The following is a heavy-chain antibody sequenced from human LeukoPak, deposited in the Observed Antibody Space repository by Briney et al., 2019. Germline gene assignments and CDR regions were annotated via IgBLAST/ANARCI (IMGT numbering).Heavy chain of an antibody. CDR2: INPNSGGT. D-gene: IGHD4-17*01. J-gene: IGHJ3*02. CDR3: ARDYGDYDRGAFDI. V-gene: IGHV1-2*02. CDR1: GFTFTSSA. Sequence: ASVKVSCKASGFTFTSSAIHWARQAPGQGLEWMGWINPNSGGTNYAQKFQGRVTMTRDTSISTAYMELSRLRSDDTAVYYCARDYGDYDRGAFDIWGQGTMVTVSS.